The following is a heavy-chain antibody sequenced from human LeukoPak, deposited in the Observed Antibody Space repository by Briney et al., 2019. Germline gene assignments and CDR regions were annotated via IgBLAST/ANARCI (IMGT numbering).Heavy chain of an antibody. CDR1: GFTFSSYG. D-gene: IGHD1-20*01. Sequence: PGGSLRLSCAASGFTFSSYGMHWVRQAPGHGLMWVSRFNSDVSSTSSADSVKGPFSISRDKAKNTLYLQMNSLRAEDTAVYYCAREGNWNDGFDYWGQGTLVTVSS. CDR3: AREGNWNDGFDY. V-gene: IGHV3-74*01. CDR2: FNSDVSST. J-gene: IGHJ4*02.